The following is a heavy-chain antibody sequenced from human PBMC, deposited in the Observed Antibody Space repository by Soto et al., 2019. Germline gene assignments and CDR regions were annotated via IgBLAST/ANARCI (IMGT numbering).Heavy chain of an antibody. CDR3: ARDPSTTGYYGLDV. CDR1: GFTVKNYQ. V-gene: IGHV3-53*01. CDR2: IYSGGVT. Sequence: PWGSLRLSCAASGFTVKNYQMNWVRQAPGKGLEWVSVIYSGGVTYYPDSVKGRFTTIRDTSKNTVYLQMNSLRADDTAMYYCARDPSTTGYYGLDVWGQGTTVTVSS. J-gene: IGHJ6*02.